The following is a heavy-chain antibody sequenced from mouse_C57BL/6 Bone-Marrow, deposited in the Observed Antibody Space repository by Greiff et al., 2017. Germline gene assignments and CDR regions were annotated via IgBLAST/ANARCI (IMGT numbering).Heavy chain of an antibody. CDR3: ITFYGSSYLRYFDV. CDR2: IDPENGAT. D-gene: IGHD1-1*01. V-gene: IGHV14-4*01. Sequence: VQLQQSGAELVRPGASVTLSCTASGFNIKDDYMHWVKQRPEQGLEWIGWIDPENGATEYASKFQGKAPITADTSSDTAYLQLSSRTSEDTAVYYGITFYGSSYLRYFDVWGTGTTVTVSS. CDR1: GFNIKDDY. J-gene: IGHJ1*03.